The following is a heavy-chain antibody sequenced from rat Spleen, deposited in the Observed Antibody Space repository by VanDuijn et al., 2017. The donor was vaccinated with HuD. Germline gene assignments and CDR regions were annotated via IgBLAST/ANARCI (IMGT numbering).Heavy chain of an antibody. V-gene: IGHV5-58*01. CDR3: AVSGYGY. D-gene: IGHD4-3*01. CDR1: GFTFSNYW. J-gene: IGHJ2*01. Sequence: EVQLVESGGGLVQPGRSLKLSCAASGFTFSNYWMYWVRQAPGKGLEWVSSISSDGGYTHYPDSVRGRFTISRDNEENTVYLQMNSLRSEDTATYYCAVSGYGYWGQGVMVTVSS. CDR2: ISSDGGYT.